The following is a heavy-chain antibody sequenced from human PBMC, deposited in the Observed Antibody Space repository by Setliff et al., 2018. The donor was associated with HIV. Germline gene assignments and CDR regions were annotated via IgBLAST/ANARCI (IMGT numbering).Heavy chain of an antibody. CDR1: GGTFSSYA. V-gene: IGHV1-69*05. CDR3: ARGRRYCSGGSCSKFFDY. Sequence: SVKVSCKASGGTFSSYAISWVRQAPGQGLEWMGGIIPIFGTANYAQKFQGRVTITTDESTSTAYMELSSLRSEDTAVYSCARGRRYCSGGSCSKFFDYWGQGTLVTVSS. J-gene: IGHJ4*02. D-gene: IGHD2-15*01. CDR2: IIPIFGTA.